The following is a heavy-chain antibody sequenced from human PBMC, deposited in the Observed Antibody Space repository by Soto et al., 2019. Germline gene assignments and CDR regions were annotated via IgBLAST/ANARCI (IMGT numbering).Heavy chain of an antibody. CDR3: AREYYDFWSVTFSYYGMDV. V-gene: IGHV4-59*01. J-gene: IGHJ6*02. CDR1: GGSISRYY. CDR2: IYSSGTT. D-gene: IGHD3-3*01. Sequence: QVQLQESGPGLVKPSETLSLTCSVSGGSISRYYWTWIRQPPGRGLEWVGNIYSSGTTNYNPSLKCRVTISIDTSKNQVSLKLNAVTAADTAVYFCAREYYDFWSVTFSYYGMDVWGQGTTVTVSS.